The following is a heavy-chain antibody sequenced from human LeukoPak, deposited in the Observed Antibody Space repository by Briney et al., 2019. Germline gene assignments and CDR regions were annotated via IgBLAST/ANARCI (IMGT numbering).Heavy chain of an antibody. V-gene: IGHV5-51*01. Sequence: GESLKISCKISGYKLTNNWIGWLRQVPGKGLEWMGLIYPGYSDAKYSPSFQGQVTLSVDASISTSYLQLSGVRASDTAIYYCVRFALTSSLDHWGQGTLVTVSS. CDR1: GYKLTNNW. D-gene: IGHD6-13*01. J-gene: IGHJ5*02. CDR3: VRFALTSSLDH. CDR2: IYPGYSDA.